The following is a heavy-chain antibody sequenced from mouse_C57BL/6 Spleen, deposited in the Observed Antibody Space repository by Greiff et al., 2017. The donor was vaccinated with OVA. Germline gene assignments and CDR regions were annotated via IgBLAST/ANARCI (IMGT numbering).Heavy chain of an antibody. CDR1: GFSLTSYA. CDR2: IWTGGGT. Sequence: VKLMESGPGLVAPSQSLSITCTVSGFSLTSYAISWVRQPPGKGLEWLGVIWTGGGTNYNSALKSRLSISKDNSKSQVFLKMNSLQTDDTARYYCARILNYYGSSYAFDYWGQGTTLTVSS. CDR3: ARILNYYGSSYAFDY. D-gene: IGHD1-1*01. J-gene: IGHJ2*01. V-gene: IGHV2-9-1*01.